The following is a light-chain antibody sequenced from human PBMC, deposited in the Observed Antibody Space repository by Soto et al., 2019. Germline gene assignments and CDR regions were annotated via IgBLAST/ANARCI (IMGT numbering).Light chain of an antibody. J-gene: IGKJ1*01. CDR3: QQYGSSLLA. CDR1: QSVSSSY. V-gene: IGKV3-20*01. CDR2: GAS. Sequence: EIVLTQSPGTLSLSPGERATLSCRASQSVSSSYLAWCQQKPGQAPRLLIYGASSRATGIPDRFSGSGSGTDFTLTISRLEPEDFAVYYCQQYGSSLLAFGQGTKVEIK.